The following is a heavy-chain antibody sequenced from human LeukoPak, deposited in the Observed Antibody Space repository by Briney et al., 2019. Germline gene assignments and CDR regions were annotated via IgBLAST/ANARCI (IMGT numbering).Heavy chain of an antibody. J-gene: IGHJ4*02. D-gene: IGHD1-26*01. CDR1: GFTFSSYA. Sequence: PGRPLRLSCAASGFTFSSYAMHWVRQAPGKGLEWVAVISYDGSNKYYADSVKGRFTISRDNSKNTLYLQMNSLRAEDTAVYYCARESESYDFDYWGQGTLVTVSS. CDR2: ISYDGSNK. V-gene: IGHV3-30-3*01. CDR3: ARESESYDFDY.